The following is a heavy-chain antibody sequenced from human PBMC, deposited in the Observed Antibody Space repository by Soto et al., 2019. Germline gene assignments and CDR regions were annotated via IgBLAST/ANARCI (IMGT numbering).Heavy chain of an antibody. CDR3: PRVPDLSGPKWFDP. Sequence: QVRLVQSGAEVKKPGASVKVSCKTSGYTFTDYYMHWVRQAPGQGLEWMGWINPNTGGTNYAQKFQGWVTITRDTSISTTFAELPSQKSDDTAVYSCPRVPDLSGPKWFDPWGQGTRVTVSS. D-gene: IGHD6-19*01. CDR1: GYTFTDYY. V-gene: IGHV1-2*04. CDR2: INPNTGGT. J-gene: IGHJ5*02.